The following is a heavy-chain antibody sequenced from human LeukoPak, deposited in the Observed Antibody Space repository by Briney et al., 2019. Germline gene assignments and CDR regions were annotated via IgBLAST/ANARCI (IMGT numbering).Heavy chain of an antibody. Sequence: PGGSLRLSCAASGFTFSSYDMHWVRQATGKGLEWVSAIDTAGSTFYPGSVRGRFTISRENAKNSLYLQMNNVRAGDTAVYYCARTSKVTSVMDIWGQGTMVTVSS. D-gene: IGHD3-16*01. CDR1: GFTFSSYD. J-gene: IGHJ3*02. CDR3: ARTSKVTSVMDI. CDR2: IDTAGST. V-gene: IGHV3-13*04.